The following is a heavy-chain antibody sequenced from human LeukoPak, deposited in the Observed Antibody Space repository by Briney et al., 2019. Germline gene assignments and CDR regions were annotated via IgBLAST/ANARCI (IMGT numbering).Heavy chain of an antibody. Sequence: SVKVFCKASGGTFSTYSISWVRQAPGQGLEGVGRIVPILGTANYAQNFQGRVTITADRSTTTAYMELSSLRSEDTAVYYCARVPQGSSWPYYFDYWGQGTLVTVSS. CDR2: IVPILGTA. V-gene: IGHV1-69*08. J-gene: IGHJ4*02. CDR1: GGTFSTYS. D-gene: IGHD6-13*01. CDR3: ARVPQGSSWPYYFDY.